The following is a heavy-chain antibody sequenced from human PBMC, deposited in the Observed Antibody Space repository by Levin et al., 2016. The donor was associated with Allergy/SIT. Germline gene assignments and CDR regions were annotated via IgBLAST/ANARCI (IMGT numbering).Heavy chain of an antibody. Sequence: WIRQPPGKGLVWVSRINSDGSSTSYADSVKGRFTISRDNAKNTLYLQMNSLRAEDTAVYYCARGTGFGVGDYWGQGTLVTVSS. CDR2: INSDGSST. D-gene: IGHD3-10*01. V-gene: IGHV3-74*01. CDR3: ARGTGFGVGDY. J-gene: IGHJ4*02.